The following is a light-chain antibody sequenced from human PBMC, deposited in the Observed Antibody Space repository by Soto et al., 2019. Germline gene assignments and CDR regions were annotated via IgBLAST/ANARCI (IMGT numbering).Light chain of an antibody. CDR2: GAS. V-gene: IGKV3-20*01. CDR1: QSVSSSY. J-gene: IGKJ1*01. Sequence: DIVLTQSPGTLSLSPGDRATLSCRASQSVSSSYLAWYQQKPGQAPRLLIYGASSRSTGIPDRFSGSGSGTDFTLTISSLEPEDFAVYYCQQYGSSHLTFGQGTKVEIK. CDR3: QQYGSSHLT.